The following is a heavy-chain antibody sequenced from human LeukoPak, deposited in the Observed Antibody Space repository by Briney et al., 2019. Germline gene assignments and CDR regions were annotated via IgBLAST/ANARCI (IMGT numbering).Heavy chain of an antibody. J-gene: IGHJ4*02. D-gene: IGHD3-10*01. CDR2: ISSSGSTI. CDR1: GFTFDDYG. V-gene: IGHV3-11*01. CDR3: ARDRGLLWFGEHDY. Sequence: PGGSLRLSCEGSGFTFDDYGMSWVRQAPGKGLEWVSYISSSGSTIYYADSVKGRFTISRDNAKNSLYLQMNSLRAEDTAVYYCARDRGLLWFGEHDYWGQGTLVTVSS.